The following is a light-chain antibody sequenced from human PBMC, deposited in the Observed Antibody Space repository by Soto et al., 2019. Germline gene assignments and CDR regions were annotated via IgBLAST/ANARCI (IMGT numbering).Light chain of an antibody. Sequence: EIVLPQSPATLSLSPGESATISCRASQSVSSYLAWYQQKPGQAPRLLIYDASNRATGIPARFSGSGSGTDFTLTISSLEPEDFAVYYCQQRSNWPTFGPGTKVDIK. J-gene: IGKJ3*01. V-gene: IGKV3-11*01. CDR2: DAS. CDR1: QSVSSY. CDR3: QQRSNWPT.